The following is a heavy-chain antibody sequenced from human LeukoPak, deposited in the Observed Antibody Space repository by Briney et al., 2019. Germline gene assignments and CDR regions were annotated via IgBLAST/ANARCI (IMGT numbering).Heavy chain of an antibody. CDR2: FDPEDGET. V-gene: IGHV1-24*01. Sequence: ASVKGSCKVSGYTLTELSMHWVRQAPGKGLEWMGGFDPEDGETIYAQTFQGRVTMTEDTSTDTAYMELSSLRSEDTAVYYCATPYSSGWPRGYYYYYGIDVWGQETPMAVSS. CDR1: GYTLTELS. D-gene: IGHD6-19*01. CDR3: ATPYSSGWPRGYYYYYGIDV. J-gene: IGHJ6*02.